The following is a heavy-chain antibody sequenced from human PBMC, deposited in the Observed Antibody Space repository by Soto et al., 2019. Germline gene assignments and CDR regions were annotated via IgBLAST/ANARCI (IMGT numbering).Heavy chain of an antibody. CDR1: GVSIGSHF. D-gene: IGHD2-15*01. CDR2: IYHTVNT. V-gene: IGHV4-59*11. CDR3: ARVQYTVVTALDI. J-gene: IGHJ3*02. Sequence: QVQLQESGPRLVKPSETLSLTCSVSGVSIGSHFWSWIRQAPGKGPELVGYIYHTVNTNYNPAVKSRITISMDKSKNQLSLQVSSVTAAEADVYDCARVQYTVVTALDIWGQGTMVTVSS.